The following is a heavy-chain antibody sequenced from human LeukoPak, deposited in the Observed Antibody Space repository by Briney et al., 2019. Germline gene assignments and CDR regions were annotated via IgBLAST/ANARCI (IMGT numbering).Heavy chain of an antibody. CDR3: AREPLDY. V-gene: IGHV3-48*04. J-gene: IGHJ4*02. CDR1: GFTFSTYI. CDR2: ITGSSSTI. Sequence: GGSLRLSCAASGFTFSTYIMNWVRQAPGKGLEWVSFITGSSSTIYYADSVKGRFTISRDNAKNSLYLQMNSLRAEDTAVYYCAREPLDYWGQGTLVTVSS.